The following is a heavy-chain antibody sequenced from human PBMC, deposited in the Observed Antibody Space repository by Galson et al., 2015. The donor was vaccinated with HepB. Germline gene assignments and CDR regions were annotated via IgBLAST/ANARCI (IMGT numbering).Heavy chain of an antibody. Sequence: SLRLSCAASGFTFSSYAMHWVRQAPGKGLEWVAVISYDGSNKYYADSVKGRFTISRDNSKNTLYLQMNSLRAEDTAVYYCARSTYYYDSSGYWGQGTLVTVSS. J-gene: IGHJ4*02. CDR3: ARSTYYYDSSGY. CDR2: ISYDGSNK. CDR1: GFTFSSYA. V-gene: IGHV3-30-3*01. D-gene: IGHD3-22*01.